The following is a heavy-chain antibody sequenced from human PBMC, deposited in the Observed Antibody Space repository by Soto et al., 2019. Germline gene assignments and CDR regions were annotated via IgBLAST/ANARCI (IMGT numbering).Heavy chain of an antibody. CDR1: GGSVSSGGYY. Sequence: PSEPLSLTFTVSGGSVSSGGYYWSWIRQPPGKGLEWIGYIYYSGSTNYNPSLRSRVTISVDTPKNHFSLKLSSVTAADTAVYYCARDLEWGRPNNGGYTYYGMDGWGKGNTVTVYS. V-gene: IGHV4-61*03. J-gene: IGHJ6*04. CDR2: IYYSGST. D-gene: IGHD3-16*01. CDR3: ARDLEWGRPNNGGYTYYGMDG.